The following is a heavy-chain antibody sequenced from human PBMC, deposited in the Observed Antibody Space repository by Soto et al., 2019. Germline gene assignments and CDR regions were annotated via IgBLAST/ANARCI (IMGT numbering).Heavy chain of an antibody. D-gene: IGHD1-20*01. V-gene: IGHV1-69*06. CDR2: IIPMFGTP. CDR1: GGIFSSHV. Sequence: QVQLVQSGAEGKKPGSSVKVSCKASGGIFSSHVISWVRQAPGQGLEWMGGIIPMFGTPNYAEKFQGRVTMTADKSTSTAYMEVNNLRSEDTAVYYCARCPSGSGHNSYYYHGMDVWGQGTTVTVSS. J-gene: IGHJ6*02. CDR3: ARCPSGSGHNSYYYHGMDV.